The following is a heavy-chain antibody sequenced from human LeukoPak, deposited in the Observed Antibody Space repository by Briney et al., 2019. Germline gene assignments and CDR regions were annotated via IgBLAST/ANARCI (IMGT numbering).Heavy chain of an antibody. D-gene: IGHD5-12*01. CDR2: ISNTGDST. Sequence: GGSLRLSCAASGFTFTTYAMSWVRQAPGKGLEWVSAISNTGDSTYHADSVKGRFTISRDNSKNTLFLQMNSPRAEDTAVYYCAKDNDPRAYSAYDSYDYWGQGTLVTVSS. V-gene: IGHV3-23*01. CDR3: AKDNDPRAYSAYDSYDY. J-gene: IGHJ4*02. CDR1: GFTFTTYA.